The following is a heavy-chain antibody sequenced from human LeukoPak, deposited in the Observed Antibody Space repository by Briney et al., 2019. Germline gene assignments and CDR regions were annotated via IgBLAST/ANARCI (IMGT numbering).Heavy chain of an antibody. CDR3: ARESQYRSGGSCYSGAFDI. V-gene: IGHV3-7*01. J-gene: IGHJ3*02. CDR2: IKQDGSEK. D-gene: IGHD2-15*01. Sequence: GGSLRLSCAASGFTFSSYWMSWVRQAPGKGLEWVTNIKQDGSEKYYVDSVKGRFTISRDNAKNSLYLQMNSLRAEDTAVYYCARESQYRSGGSCYSGAFDIWGQGTMVTVSS. CDR1: GFTFSSYW.